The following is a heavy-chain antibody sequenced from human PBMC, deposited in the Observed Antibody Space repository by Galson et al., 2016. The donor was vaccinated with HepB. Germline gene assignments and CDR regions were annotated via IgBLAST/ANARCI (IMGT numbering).Heavy chain of an antibody. J-gene: IGHJ4*02. CDR2: ISDSSSTK. V-gene: IGHV3-48*02. D-gene: IGHD1-7*01. Sequence: SLRLSCAVSGFTFGSFGMNWVRQAPGKGLEWVSYISDSSSTKYYADSVKGRFTISRDNAKNSLYLQMNSLRDEDTAVYCCARDKFNWNYFYFDYWGLGTLVTVSS. CDR1: GFTFGSFG. CDR3: ARDKFNWNYFYFDY.